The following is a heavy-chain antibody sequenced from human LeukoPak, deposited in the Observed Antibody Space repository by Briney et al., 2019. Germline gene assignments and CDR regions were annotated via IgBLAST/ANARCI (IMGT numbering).Heavy chain of an antibody. J-gene: IGHJ4*02. D-gene: IGHD3-22*01. CDR1: GGSISTYY. CDR2: IYQSGNI. CDR3: ARGGDYFDSSAYYSFDY. Sequence: SETLSLTCTVSGGSISTYYWSWIRQPAGKGLEWIGRIYQSGNINYNPSLKSRVTMSVDTSQNQFSLQLTSVTAADPAVYYCARGGDYFDSSAYYSFDYWGQGALVIVSS. V-gene: IGHV4-4*07.